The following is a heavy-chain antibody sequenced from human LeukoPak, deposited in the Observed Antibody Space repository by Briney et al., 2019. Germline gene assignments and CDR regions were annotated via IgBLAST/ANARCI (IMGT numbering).Heavy chain of an antibody. D-gene: IGHD2-2*01. V-gene: IGHV3-21*01. Sequence: SGGSLGLSCAASGFTFSSYSMNWVRQAPGKGLEWVSSISSSSSYIYYADSVKGRFTISRDNAKNSLYLQMNSLRAEDTAVYYCAREEYQLLLEYNWFDPWGQGTLVTVSS. CDR3: AREEYQLLLEYNWFDP. CDR1: GFTFSSYS. CDR2: ISSSSSYI. J-gene: IGHJ5*02.